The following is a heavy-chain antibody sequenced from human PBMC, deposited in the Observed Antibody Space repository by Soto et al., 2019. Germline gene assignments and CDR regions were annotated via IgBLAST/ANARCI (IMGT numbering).Heavy chain of an antibody. J-gene: IGHJ4*02. CDR1: GYSFTKYH. D-gene: IGHD1-1*01. CDR2: INPGSGVT. V-gene: IGHV1-2*02. Sequence: ASVKVSCKASGYSFTKYHMHWVRQAPGQGLEWMGWINPGSGVTNQAQKFQGRVTMTRDTSITTTYMELNSLTSDDTAVYYCARVAGHKNARFDTWGQGALVTVSS. CDR3: ARVAGHKNARFDT.